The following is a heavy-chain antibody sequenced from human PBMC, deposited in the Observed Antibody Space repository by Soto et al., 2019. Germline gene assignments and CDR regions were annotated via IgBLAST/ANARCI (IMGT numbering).Heavy chain of an antibody. CDR3: ARVSTVTHFDY. V-gene: IGHV4-30-2*01. CDR2: IYHSGST. J-gene: IGHJ4*02. Sequence: PSETLSLTCAVSGGSISSGGYSWSWIRQPPGKGLEWIGYIYHSGSTYYNPSLKSRVTISVDRSKNQFSLKLSSVTAADTAVYYCARVSTVTHFDYWGQGTLVTVSS. D-gene: IGHD4-17*01. CDR1: GGSISSGGYS.